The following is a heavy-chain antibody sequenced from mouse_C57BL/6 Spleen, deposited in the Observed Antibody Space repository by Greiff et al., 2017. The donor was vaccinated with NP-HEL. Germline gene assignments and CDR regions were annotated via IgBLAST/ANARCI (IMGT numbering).Heavy chain of an antibody. V-gene: IGHV5-17*01. Sequence: DVKLVESGGGLVKPRGSLKLSCAASGFTFSDYGMHWVRQAPEKGLEWVAYISSGSSTIYYADTVKGRCTISRDNAKNTLFLQMTSLRSEDTAMYYCARRKGSHWYFDVWGTGTTVTVSS. CDR3: ARRKGSHWYFDV. CDR2: ISSGSSTI. CDR1: GFTFSDYG. J-gene: IGHJ1*03.